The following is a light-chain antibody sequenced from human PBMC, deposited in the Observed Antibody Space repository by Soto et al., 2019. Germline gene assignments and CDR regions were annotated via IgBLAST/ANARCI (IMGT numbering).Light chain of an antibody. V-gene: IGLV2-14*01. CDR1: SRDVGAYNL. CDR3: SSFSSRNTLV. Sequence: QSALTQPGAVSGSPGQSITISCSGTSRDVGAYNLVSWYQQRPGKAPKLLIYEVRNRPSGLSYRFSGSKSGNTASLTISSLLPEDEADYFCSSFSSRNTLVFGGGTKVPS. CDR2: EVR. J-gene: IGLJ2*01.